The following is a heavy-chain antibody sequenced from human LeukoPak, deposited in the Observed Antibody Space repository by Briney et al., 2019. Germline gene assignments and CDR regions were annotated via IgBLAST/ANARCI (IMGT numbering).Heavy chain of an antibody. J-gene: IGHJ5*02. CDR3: ARWSSNYYDSSGRRFDP. CDR2: INHSGST. CDR1: GGSFSGYY. D-gene: IGHD3-22*01. V-gene: IGHV4-34*01. Sequence: PSETLSLTCAVYGGSFSGYYWSWIRQPPGKGLEWIGEINHSGSTDYNPSLKSRVTISVDTSKNQLSLKLSSVTAADTAVYYCARWSSNYYDSSGRRFDPWGQGTLVTVS.